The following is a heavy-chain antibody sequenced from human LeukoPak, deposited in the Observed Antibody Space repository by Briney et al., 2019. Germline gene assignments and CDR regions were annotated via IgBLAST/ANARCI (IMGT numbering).Heavy chain of an antibody. D-gene: IGHD3-10*01. V-gene: IGHV3-53*01. CDR1: GFTVSSNY. Sequence: GGSLRLSCAASGFTVSSNYMSWVRQAPGKGLEWASVIYSGGSTYYADSVKGRFTISRDNSKNTLCLQMNSLRAEDTAVYYCARESRGYYYYGMDVWGQGTTVTVSS. CDR2: IYSGGST. CDR3: ARESRGYYYYGMDV. J-gene: IGHJ6*02.